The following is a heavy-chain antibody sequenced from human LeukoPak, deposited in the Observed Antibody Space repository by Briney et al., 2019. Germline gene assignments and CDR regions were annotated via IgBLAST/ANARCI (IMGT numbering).Heavy chain of an antibody. D-gene: IGHD2-2*01. CDR3: ARGHVVVPAAGHSYYGMDV. CDR2: VIPIFGTA. CDR1: GGPFSSYV. Sequence: ALVKVSCKASGGPFSSYVISWVRQAPGHGLKWMRGVIPIFGTANYAQKFQGRFTIPADESTSTAYMELSSLRSEDTAVYYCARGHVVVPAAGHSYYGMDVCGQATTVTVSS. J-gene: IGHJ6*02. V-gene: IGHV1-69*13.